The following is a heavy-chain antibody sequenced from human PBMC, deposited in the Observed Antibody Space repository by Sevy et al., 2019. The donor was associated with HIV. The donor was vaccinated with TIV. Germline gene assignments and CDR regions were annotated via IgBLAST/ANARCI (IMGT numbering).Heavy chain of an antibody. CDR1: GFTFSSYS. CDR3: SRDPDSGSYNADPYYFDC. V-gene: IGHV3-21*01. D-gene: IGHD1-26*01. J-gene: IGHJ4*02. CDR2: ISSSSSYI. Sequence: GGSLRLSCAASGFTFSSYSMNWVRQAPGKGLEWVSSISSSSSYIYYADSVKGRFTISRDNDKNSLYLQMNSLRAEDTAVYYCSRDPDSGSYNADPYYFDCWGQGTLVTVSS.